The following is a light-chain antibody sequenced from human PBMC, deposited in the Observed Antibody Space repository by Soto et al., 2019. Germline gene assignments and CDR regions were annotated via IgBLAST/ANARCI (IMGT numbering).Light chain of an antibody. CDR2: DVS. Sequence: EVVLTQSPATLSLSPGERATLSCRASQSVYSYLAWYQQKPGQPPRLLISDVSNRATGIPARFSDSGYGTDFTLTISSLEPEDFAVYYCQHRNDWPFTFGGGTKVEIK. J-gene: IGKJ4*01. V-gene: IGKV3-11*01. CDR1: QSVYSY. CDR3: QHRNDWPFT.